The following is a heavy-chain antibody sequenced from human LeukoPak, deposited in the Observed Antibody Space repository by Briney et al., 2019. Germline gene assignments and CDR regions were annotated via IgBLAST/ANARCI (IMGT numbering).Heavy chain of an antibody. V-gene: IGHV3-23*01. Sequence: RGSLRLSCAASGFTFSSYSMNWVRQAPGKGLEWVSAISGSGGSTYYADSVKGRFTISRDNSKNTLYLQMNSLRAEDTAVYYSAKDQSIFDYWGQGTLVTVSS. CDR3: AKDQSIFDY. J-gene: IGHJ4*02. CDR2: ISGSGGST. CDR1: GFTFSSYS.